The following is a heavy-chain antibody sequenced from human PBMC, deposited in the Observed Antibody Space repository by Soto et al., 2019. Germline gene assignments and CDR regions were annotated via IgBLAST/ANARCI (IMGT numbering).Heavy chain of an antibody. V-gene: IGHV3-30-3*01. CDR1: GFTFSSYA. Sequence: QVQLVESGGGVVQPGRSLRLSCAASGFTFSSYAMHWVRQAPGKGLEWVAVISYDGSNKYYADSVKGRFTISRDNSKNTLYLQMNSLRAEDTAVYYCARGAYYDSSGYYYYFDYWGQGTLVTVSS. D-gene: IGHD3-22*01. J-gene: IGHJ4*02. CDR2: ISYDGSNK. CDR3: ARGAYYDSSGYYYYFDY.